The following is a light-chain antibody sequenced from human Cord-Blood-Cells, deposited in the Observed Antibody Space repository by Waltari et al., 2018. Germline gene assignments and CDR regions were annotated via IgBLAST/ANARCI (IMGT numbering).Light chain of an antibody. J-gene: IGKJ1*01. V-gene: IGKV1-39*01. CDR2: AAS. CDR3: QQSYSTPRT. CDR1: QSISSY. Sequence: DIQMTQSPPSLSASVVDRVTITCRASQSISSYLNWYQQKPGKAPKLLIYAASSLQSGGPPRFSGSGSGTDFTLTISSLQPEDFATYYCQQSYSTPRTFGQGTKVEIK.